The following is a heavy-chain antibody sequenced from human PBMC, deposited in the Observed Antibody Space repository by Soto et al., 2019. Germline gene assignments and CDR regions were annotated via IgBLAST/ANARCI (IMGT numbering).Heavy chain of an antibody. CDR1: GASISSSNW. V-gene: IGHV4-4*02. CDR2: VYHSGST. D-gene: IGHD1-20*01. J-gene: IGHJ5*02. CDR3: ASSNNYKWFDP. Sequence: QVQLQESGPGLVKPSGTLSLTCTVSGASISSSNWWSWVRQPPGKGLEWIGAVYHSGSTKYNPSLKSRVTMSVDKSKNQLTLNLSSVTAADTAVYFCASSNNYKWFDPWGQGTLVTVSA.